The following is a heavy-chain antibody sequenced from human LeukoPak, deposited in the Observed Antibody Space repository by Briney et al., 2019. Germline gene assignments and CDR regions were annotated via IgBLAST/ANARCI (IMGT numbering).Heavy chain of an antibody. V-gene: IGHV3-21*01. J-gene: IGHJ4*02. CDR1: GFTFSSYS. CDR2: ISSSSSYI. Sequence: GGSLRLSSAASGFTFSSYSMNWVRQAPGQGLKWVSSISSSSSYIYYADSVKGRFTISRDNAKNSLYLQMNSLRAEDTAVYYCARDLDEDIVATIEGGYYFDYWGQGTLVTVSS. CDR3: ARDLDEDIVATIEGGYYFDY. D-gene: IGHD5-12*01.